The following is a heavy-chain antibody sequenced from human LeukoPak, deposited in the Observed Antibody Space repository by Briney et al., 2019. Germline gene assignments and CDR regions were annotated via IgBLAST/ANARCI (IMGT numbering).Heavy chain of an antibody. Sequence: SVKVSFKASGGTFSSYAISWVRQAPGQGLEWMGGIIPIFGTANYAQKFQGRVTITADESTSTAYMELSSLRSEDTAVYYCAKDQAVGATLDYWGQGTLVTVSS. CDR3: AKDQAVGATLDY. CDR1: GGTFSSYA. D-gene: IGHD1-26*01. V-gene: IGHV1-69*13. CDR2: IIPIFGTA. J-gene: IGHJ4*02.